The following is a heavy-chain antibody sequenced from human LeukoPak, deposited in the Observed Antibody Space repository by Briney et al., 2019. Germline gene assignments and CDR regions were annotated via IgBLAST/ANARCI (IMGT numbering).Heavy chain of an antibody. J-gene: IGHJ4*02. V-gene: IGHV3-53*01. CDR3: ATNSGWNYFDY. D-gene: IGHD5-12*01. CDR2: IYSGGTT. Sequence: GGSLRPSCAASGFTVSSNYMSWVRQAPGKGLEWVSAIYSGGTTYYADSVRGRFTISRDNSKNTLFLQMNSLRAEDTAVYYCATNSGWNYFDYWGQGTLVTVSS. CDR1: GFTVSSNY.